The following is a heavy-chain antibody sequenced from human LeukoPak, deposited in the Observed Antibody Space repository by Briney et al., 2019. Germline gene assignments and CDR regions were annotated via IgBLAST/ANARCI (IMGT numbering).Heavy chain of an antibody. J-gene: IGHJ4*02. CDR1: GGSISSSSYY. V-gene: IGHV4-39*07. D-gene: IGHD3-3*01. CDR2: IYYSGST. CDR3: AREPPYYDFWSGSED. Sequence: PSETLSLTCTVSGGSISSSSYYRGWIRQPPGKGLEWIGSIYYSGSTYYNPSLKSRVTISVDTSKNQFSLKLSSVTAADTAVYYCAREPPYYDFWSGSEDWGQGTLVTVSS.